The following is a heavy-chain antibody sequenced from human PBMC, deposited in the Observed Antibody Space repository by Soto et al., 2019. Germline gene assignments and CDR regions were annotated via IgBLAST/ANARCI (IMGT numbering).Heavy chain of an antibody. J-gene: IGHJ4*02. Sequence: PSETLSLTCTVSGGSISSYYWSWIRQPPGKGLEWIGYIYYSGSTNYDPSLKSRVTISVDTSKNQLSLKLSSVTAADTAVYFCAREGNLGRWIQPLDSWGQGTLVTVSS. CDR1: GGSISSYY. CDR3: AREGNLGRWIQPLDS. D-gene: IGHD2-2*03. CDR2: IYYSGST. V-gene: IGHV4-59*01.